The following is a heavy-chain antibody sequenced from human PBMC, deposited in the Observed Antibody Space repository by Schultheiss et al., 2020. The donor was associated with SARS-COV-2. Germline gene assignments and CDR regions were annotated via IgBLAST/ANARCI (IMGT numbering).Heavy chain of an antibody. CDR3: ARDEGGYCSSNSCYIFLH. D-gene: IGHD2-2*02. J-gene: IGHJ1*01. Sequence: SETLSLTCAVYGGSFSNYFWNWIRQPPGKGLEWIGEINHSGSTNYNPSLKSRVTISVDTSKNQFSLKLSSVTAADTAVYYCARDEGGYCSSNSCYIFLHWGQGTLVTVSS. V-gene: IGHV4-34*01. CDR1: GGSFSNYF. CDR2: INHSGST.